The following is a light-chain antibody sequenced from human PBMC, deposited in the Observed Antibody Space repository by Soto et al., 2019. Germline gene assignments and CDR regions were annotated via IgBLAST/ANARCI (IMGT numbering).Light chain of an antibody. CDR1: SGHSNYA. Sequence: QPVLTQSPSASASLGASVKLTCTLSSGHSNYAIAWHQQQPEHGPRYLMMINRDGSHSKGDGIPIRFSGSSSGAERYLAISSVHSEDEADYYSQTWGTGIVMFGGGTKLTVL. CDR2: INRDGSH. CDR3: QTWGTGIVM. J-gene: IGLJ3*02. V-gene: IGLV4-69*01.